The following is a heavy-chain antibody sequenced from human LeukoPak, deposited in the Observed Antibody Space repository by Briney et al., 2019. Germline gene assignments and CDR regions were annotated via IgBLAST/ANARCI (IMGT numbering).Heavy chain of an antibody. D-gene: IGHD6-13*01. J-gene: IGHJ4*02. CDR1: GYSISSGYY. CDR3: ARGLYSSSWYDY. Sequence: PSETLSLTCAVSGYSISSGYYWSWIRQPPGKGLEWIGYIYYSGSTNYNPSLKSRVTISVDTSKNQFSLKLSSVTAADTAVYYCARGLYSSSWYDYWGQGTLVTVSS. CDR2: IYYSGST. V-gene: IGHV4-61*01.